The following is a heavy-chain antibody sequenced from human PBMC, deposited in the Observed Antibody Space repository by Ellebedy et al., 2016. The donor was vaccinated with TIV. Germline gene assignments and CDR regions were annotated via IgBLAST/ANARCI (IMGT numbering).Heavy chain of an antibody. D-gene: IGHD2-8*01. CDR1: VFTFSSYA. J-gene: IGHJ6*02. V-gene: IGHV3-23*01. Sequence: GESLKISCAASVFTFSSYAMSWVRQAPGKGLEWVSGISTSGDSTYYAESVRDRFTISRDNSKNTLYLQMNSLRADDTAVYYCAKTDCNNGVCYLYYYGMDVWGQGTTVTVSS. CDR3: AKTDCNNGVCYLYYYGMDV. CDR2: ISTSGDST.